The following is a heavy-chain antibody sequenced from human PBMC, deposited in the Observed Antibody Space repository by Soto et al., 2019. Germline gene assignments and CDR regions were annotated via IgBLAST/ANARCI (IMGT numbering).Heavy chain of an antibody. D-gene: IGHD3-3*02. CDR3: ARPLLAQHFCGFAY. CDR2: VSYTGGA. CDR1: GVSIYSTDYY. V-gene: IGHV4-39*01. J-gene: IGHJ4*02. Sequence: SETLSLTCTVSGVSIYSTDYYWGWLRQPPGKGLEWIGSVSYTGGAYYNVSLLSRTTISLDTSKNQLSLKVTSVTAADTAVYYCARPLLAQHFCGFAYWGQGALVTVSS.